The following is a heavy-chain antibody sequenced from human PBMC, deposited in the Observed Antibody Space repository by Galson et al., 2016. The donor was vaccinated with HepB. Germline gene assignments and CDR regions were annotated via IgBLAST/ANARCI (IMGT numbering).Heavy chain of an antibody. CDR1: GFTFNNYA. J-gene: IGHJ4*02. D-gene: IGHD3-10*01. CDR3: AKWAGTATILLWSGPFDD. Sequence: LRLSCAASGFTFNNYAIHWVRQAPGKGLEWVAIISYDGSSKDYADSVKGRFTIPRDNSKNTVFLQMNSLRPEDTAIYYCAKWAGTATILLWSGPFDDWGQGTLVTVSS. V-gene: IGHV3-30-3*01. CDR2: ISYDGSSK.